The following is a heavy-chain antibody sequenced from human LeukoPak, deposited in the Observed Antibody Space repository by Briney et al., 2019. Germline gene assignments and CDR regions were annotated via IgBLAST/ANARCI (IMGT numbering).Heavy chain of an antibody. D-gene: IGHD2-21*02. V-gene: IGHV1-24*01. J-gene: IGHJ4*02. CDR3: ATGVVTATLIDY. CDR1: GYTLTELS. CDR2: FDPEDGET. Sequence: ASVKVSCKVSGYTLTELSMHWVRQAPGKGLEWMGGFDPEDGETIYAQKFQGRVTMTEDTSTDTAYMELSSLRPEDTAVYYCATGVVTATLIDYWGQGTLVTVSS.